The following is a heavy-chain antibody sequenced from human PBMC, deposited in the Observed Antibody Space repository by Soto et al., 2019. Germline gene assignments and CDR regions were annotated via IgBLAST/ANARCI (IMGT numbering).Heavy chain of an antibody. V-gene: IGHV3-23*01. CDR3: ARDGYTYGYGAMDV. J-gene: IGHJ6*02. D-gene: IGHD5-18*01. CDR2: ISGSGGST. Sequence: GGSLRLSCAASGFTFSSYAMSWVRQAPGKGLEWVSAISGSGGSTYYADSVKGRFTISRDNSKNTLYLQMNSLRAEDTAVYYCARDGYTYGYGAMDVWGQGTTVTVSS. CDR1: GFTFSSYA.